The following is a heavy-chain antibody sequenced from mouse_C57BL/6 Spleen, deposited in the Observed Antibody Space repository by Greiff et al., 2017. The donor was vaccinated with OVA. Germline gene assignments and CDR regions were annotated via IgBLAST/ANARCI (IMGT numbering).Heavy chain of an antibody. CDR1: GYSFTGYY. Sequence: VQLKQSGPELVKPGASVKISCKASGYSFTGYYMNWVKQSPEKSLEWIGEINPSTGGTTYNQKFKAKATLTVDKSSSTAYMQLKSLTSEDSAVYYCASGYGKGAYWGQGTLVTVSA. D-gene: IGHD2-10*02. CDR3: ASGYGKGAY. J-gene: IGHJ3*01. V-gene: IGHV1-42*01. CDR2: INPSTGGT.